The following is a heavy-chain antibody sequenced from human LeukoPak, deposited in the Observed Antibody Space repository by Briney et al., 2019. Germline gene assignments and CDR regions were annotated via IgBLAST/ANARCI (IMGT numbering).Heavy chain of an antibody. CDR3: ARRSAAKDAFDI. J-gene: IGHJ3*02. V-gene: IGHV3-74*01. Sequence: GGSLRLSCAGSGFTLSSYWMHWVRHAPGKGLVWVSRFYSDGSRTNYADSVKGRFTISRDNAKNTLYLQMNSLRAEDTAVYYCARRSAAKDAFDIWGQGTKVTVSS. CDR1: GFTLSSYW. D-gene: IGHD6-25*01. CDR2: FYSDGSRT.